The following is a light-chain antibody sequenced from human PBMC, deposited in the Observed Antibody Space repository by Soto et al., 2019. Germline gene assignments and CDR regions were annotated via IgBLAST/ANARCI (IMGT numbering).Light chain of an antibody. V-gene: IGKV1D-13*01. CDR1: QNIDRD. CDR2: DAS. Sequence: IQVTQSPSSLSASVGDRVTITCRASQNIDRDLNWYQQKPGKAPNLLIYDASSLESGVPARFSGGGSGTEFTLTISSLQPDDFSTFYCQQYNNYPWTFGQGTKVEIK. J-gene: IGKJ1*01. CDR3: QQYNNYPWT.